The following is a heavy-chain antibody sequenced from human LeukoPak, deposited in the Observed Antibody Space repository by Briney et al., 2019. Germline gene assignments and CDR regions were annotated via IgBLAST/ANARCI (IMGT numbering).Heavy chain of an antibody. V-gene: IGHV4-59*01. Sequence: SETLSLTCTVSGGSIGSYYWSWIRQPPGKGLEWIGYIYYSGSTNYNPSLKSRATISLDTSTNQFSLKLSSVTAADTAVYYCARGRSLAVTSDYWGQGTLVTVSS. CDR3: ARGRSLAVTSDY. D-gene: IGHD4-17*01. CDR1: GGSIGSYY. J-gene: IGHJ4*02. CDR2: IYYSGST.